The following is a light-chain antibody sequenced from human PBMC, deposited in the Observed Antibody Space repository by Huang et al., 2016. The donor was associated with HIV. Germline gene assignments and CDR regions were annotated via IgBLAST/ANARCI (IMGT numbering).Light chain of an antibody. V-gene: IGKV1-39*01. Sequence: DIQMTQSPSSLSASVGDRVTITCRASHHIDTYLNWYQHKPGKAPNLLIFGASNLQSGVPSRFSGSGIGTDFTLSINSLQPEDSALYYCQQSHSSPWTFGQGTKVEIK. CDR1: HHIDTY. CDR2: GAS. CDR3: QQSHSSPWT. J-gene: IGKJ1*01.